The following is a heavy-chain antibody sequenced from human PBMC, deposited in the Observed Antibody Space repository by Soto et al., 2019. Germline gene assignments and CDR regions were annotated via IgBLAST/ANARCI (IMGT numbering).Heavy chain of an antibody. D-gene: IGHD2-15*01. CDR1: GYIFTNYW. CDR3: AHLVVAGITYYFDS. J-gene: IGHJ4*02. CDR2: IYPGDSDT. V-gene: IGHV5-51*01. Sequence: GASLKISCEGSGYIFTNYWIGWVRQMPGKGLEWMGIIYPGDSDTIYSPSFQGQVTISADRSISTVYLQWSSLKASDTATYYCAHLVVAGITYYFDSWGQGTLVTVSS.